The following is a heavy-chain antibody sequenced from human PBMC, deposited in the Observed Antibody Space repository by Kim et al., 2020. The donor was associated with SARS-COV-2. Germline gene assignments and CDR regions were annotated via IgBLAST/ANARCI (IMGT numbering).Heavy chain of an antibody. CDR3: ARDAYYYDSSGYYRRPDAFDI. CDR2: IIPIFGTA. J-gene: IGHJ3*02. Sequence: SVKVSCKASGGTFSSYAISWVRQAPGQGLEWMGGIIPIFGTANYAQKFQGRVTITADESTSTAYMELSSLRSEDTAVYYCARDAYYYDSSGYYRRPDAFDIWGQGTMVTVSS. CDR1: GGTFSSYA. V-gene: IGHV1-69*13. D-gene: IGHD3-22*01.